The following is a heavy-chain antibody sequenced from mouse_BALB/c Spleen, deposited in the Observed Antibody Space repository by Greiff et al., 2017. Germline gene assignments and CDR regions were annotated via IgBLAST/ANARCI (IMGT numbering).Heavy chain of an antibody. J-gene: IGHJ2*01. CDR2: ISYSGST. Sequence: EVKLQESGPGLVKPSQSLSLTCTVTGYSITSDYAWNWIRQFPGNKLEWMGYISYSGSTSYNPSLKSRISITRDTSKNQFFLQLNSVTTEDTATYYCARNWEGYFDYWGQGTTLTVSS. V-gene: IGHV3-2*02. D-gene: IGHD4-1*01. CDR1: GYSITSDYA. CDR3: ARNWEGYFDY.